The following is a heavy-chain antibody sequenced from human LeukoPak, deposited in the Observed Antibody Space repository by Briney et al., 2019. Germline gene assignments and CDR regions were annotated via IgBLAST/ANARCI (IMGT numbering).Heavy chain of an antibody. CDR2: MFYRGST. CDR3: ATTRLGWYATLDY. J-gene: IGHJ4*02. D-gene: IGHD6-19*01. Sequence: SETLSLTCTVSSGSISTSNYYWGWIRQPPGKGLEWIGSMFYRGSTYYNSSLTGRVTISADTSKNQFSLRLTSVTASDTAIYYCATTRLGWYATLDYWGQGTLVTVSS. V-gene: IGHV4-39*01. CDR1: SGSISTSNYY.